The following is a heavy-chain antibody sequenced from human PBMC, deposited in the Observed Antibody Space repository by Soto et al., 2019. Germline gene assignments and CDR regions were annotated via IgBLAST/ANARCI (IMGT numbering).Heavy chain of an antibody. CDR3: ARRGSSRQIYHYGMDV. CDR2: IFYSGST. J-gene: IGHJ6*02. D-gene: IGHD6-13*01. V-gene: IGHV4-39*01. Sequence: QVQLQESGPGLVKPSETLSLTCTVSGDSVSSRYYYWGCIRQPPWKGLEWIGSIFYSGSTYYNPSLNSRVTISVDTSKNQFSLKLSSVTAADTAVYYCARRGSSRQIYHYGMDVWGQGTTVTVSS. CDR1: GDSVSSRYYY.